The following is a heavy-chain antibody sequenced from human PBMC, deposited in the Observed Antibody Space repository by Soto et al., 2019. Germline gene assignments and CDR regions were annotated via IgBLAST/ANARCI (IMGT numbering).Heavy chain of an antibody. Sequence: EVQLVESGGGLVQPGGSLRLSCAASGFTFSSYDMHWVRQATGKGLEWVSAIGTAGDPYYPGSVKGRFTISRENAKNTLYLQMNSLRAEDTAVYYCAKDRLSRWLQSSPFDYWGQGTLVTVSS. V-gene: IGHV3-13*05. J-gene: IGHJ4*02. CDR1: GFTFSSYD. D-gene: IGHD5-12*01. CDR3: AKDRLSRWLQSSPFDY. CDR2: IGTAGDP.